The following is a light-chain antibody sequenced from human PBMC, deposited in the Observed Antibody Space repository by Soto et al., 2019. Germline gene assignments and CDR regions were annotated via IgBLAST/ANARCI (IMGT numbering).Light chain of an antibody. V-gene: IGKV3-15*01. CDR1: QSIRSH. Sequence: EIVMTQSPATLSVSPGERATLSCRASQSIRSHLAWYQQKPGQAPRLLIYDASTRATGIPARFSGSGSGTEFTLTISGLQSEDFAVYYCQKYNNWPFTFGQGTRLEIK. CDR3: QKYNNWPFT. CDR2: DAS. J-gene: IGKJ5*01.